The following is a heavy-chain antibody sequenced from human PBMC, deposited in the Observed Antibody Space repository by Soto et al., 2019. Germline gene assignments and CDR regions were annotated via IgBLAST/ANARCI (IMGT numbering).Heavy chain of an antibody. Sequence: ASVKVSCKASGYTFTSYAMHWVRQAPGQRLEWMGWINAGNGNTKYSQKFQGRVTITRDTSASTAYMELSSLRSEDTAVYYCARDYCSGGRCYWFDPWGQGTLVTVSS. CDR1: GYTFTSYA. J-gene: IGHJ5*02. V-gene: IGHV1-3*01. CDR3: ARDYCSGGRCYWFDP. D-gene: IGHD2-15*01. CDR2: INAGNGNT.